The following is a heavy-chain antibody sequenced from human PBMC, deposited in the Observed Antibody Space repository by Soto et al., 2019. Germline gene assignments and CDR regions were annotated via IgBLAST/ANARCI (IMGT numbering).Heavy chain of an antibody. V-gene: IGHV3-30-3*01. CDR1: GFTFSSYA. CDR2: ISYDGSNK. D-gene: IGHD2-15*01. J-gene: IGHJ5*02. Sequence: QVQLVESGGGVVQPGRSLRLSCAASGFTFSSYAMHWVRQAPGKGLEWVAVISYDGSNKYYADSVKGRFTISRDNSKNTLYLQMNRLRAEDTAVYYCARDEGCSGGSCWVEPLDPWGQGTLVTVSS. CDR3: ARDEGCSGGSCWVEPLDP.